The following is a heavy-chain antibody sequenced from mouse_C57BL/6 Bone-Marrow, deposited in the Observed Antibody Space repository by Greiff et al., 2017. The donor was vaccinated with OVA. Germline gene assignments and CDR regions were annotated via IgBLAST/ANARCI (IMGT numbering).Heavy chain of an antibody. CDR1: GYSITSGYY. CDR3: ARDPHYYYGSSLFDY. J-gene: IGHJ2*01. CDR2: ISYDGSN. Sequence: DVQLQESGPGLVKPSQSLSLTCSVTGYSITSGYYWNWIRQFPGNKLEWMGYISYDGSNNYNPSLKNRISITRDTSKNQFFLKLNSVTTEDTATYYCARDPHYYYGSSLFDYWGQGTTLTVSS. V-gene: IGHV3-6*01. D-gene: IGHD1-1*01.